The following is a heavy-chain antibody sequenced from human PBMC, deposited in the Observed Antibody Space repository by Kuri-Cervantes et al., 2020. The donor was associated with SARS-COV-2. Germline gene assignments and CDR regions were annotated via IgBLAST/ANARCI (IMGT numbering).Heavy chain of an antibody. J-gene: IGHJ4*02. CDR2: ISSSGSTI. Sequence: GESLKISCAASGFTFSDYYMSWIRQAPGKGLEWVSYISSSGSTIYYADSVKGRFTISRDNAKNSLYLQMNSLRAEDTAVYYCARDPGLSGDTPFDYWGQGTLVTVSS. CDR3: ARDPGLSGDTPFDY. D-gene: IGHD6-25*01. V-gene: IGHV3-11*04. CDR1: GFTFSDYY.